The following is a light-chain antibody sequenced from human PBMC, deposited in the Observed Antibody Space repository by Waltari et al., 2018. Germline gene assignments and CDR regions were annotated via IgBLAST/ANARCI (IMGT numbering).Light chain of an antibody. CDR2: GAS. Sequence: EIVLTQSHVTLSLSPGESVPLSCRASQSVGRSLAWYQQQPGQAPRFLIYGASSRAIGIPDRFSGSGSGTDFTLTISRLEPEDFAVYYCQQYGSSPYTFGQGTKLEIK. CDR3: QQYGSSPYT. CDR1: QSVGRS. V-gene: IGKV3-20*01. J-gene: IGKJ2*01.